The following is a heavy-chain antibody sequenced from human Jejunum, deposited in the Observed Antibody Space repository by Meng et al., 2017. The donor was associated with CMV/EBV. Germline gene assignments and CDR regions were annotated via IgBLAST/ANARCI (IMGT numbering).Heavy chain of an antibody. CDR1: SNSSDY. Sequence: SNSSDYGTWSRQHPGKRLEWIGYVYTSGSTKYNPSLKSRVTISIDTSKNQFSLKLSSVTAAETAVYYCARGAGIEVADWGRHCDYWGQGTLVTVSS. D-gene: IGHD6-19*01. CDR3: ARGAGIEVADWGRHCDY. CDR2: VYTSGST. V-gene: IGHV4-4*08. J-gene: IGHJ4*02.